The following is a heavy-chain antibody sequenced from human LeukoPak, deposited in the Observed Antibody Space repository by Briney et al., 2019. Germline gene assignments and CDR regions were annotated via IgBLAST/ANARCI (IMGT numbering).Heavy chain of an antibody. J-gene: IGHJ3*02. CDR2: ISGSGVST. V-gene: IGHV3-23*01. CDR3: AKFIPGGLAFDI. D-gene: IGHD2-21*01. Sequence: GLXXFSAISGSGVSTYYADSVKGRFTISRDNSKNTLYLQMNSLRAEDTAVYYCAKFIPGGLAFDIWGQGTMVTVSS.